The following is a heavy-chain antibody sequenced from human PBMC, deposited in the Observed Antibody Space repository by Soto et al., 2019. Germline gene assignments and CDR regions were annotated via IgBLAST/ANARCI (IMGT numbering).Heavy chain of an antibody. V-gene: IGHV3-15*01. J-gene: IGHJ1*01. Sequence: EVQLVESGGGLVKPGGSLRLSCAASGFTFTNAWMSWVRQAAGKGLEWVGRIKSKTDGGTTDYAAPVKGRFTISRDDSKNTLYLQMNSLKTEDTAVYYCTTARGTYGAEYFQHWGQGTLVTVSS. CDR3: TTARGTYGAEYFQH. D-gene: IGHD4-17*01. CDR2: IKSKTDGGTT. CDR1: GFTFTNAW.